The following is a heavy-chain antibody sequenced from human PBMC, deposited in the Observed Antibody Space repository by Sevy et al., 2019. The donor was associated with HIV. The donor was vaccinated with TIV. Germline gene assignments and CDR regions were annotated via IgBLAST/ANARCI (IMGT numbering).Heavy chain of an antibody. CDR1: GYTLTKLS. CDR2: FDPEDGET. J-gene: IGHJ4*02. V-gene: IGHV1-24*01. Sequence: ASVKVSCKVSGYTLTKLSMHWVRQAPGKGLEWMRSFDPEDGETIHAQRFQGRLSMTEDTSTETAYMELSSLSSEDTAVYYCATTKDYYDNSGDPFDYWGQGSLVTVSS. CDR3: ATTKDYYDNSGDPFDY. D-gene: IGHD3-22*01.